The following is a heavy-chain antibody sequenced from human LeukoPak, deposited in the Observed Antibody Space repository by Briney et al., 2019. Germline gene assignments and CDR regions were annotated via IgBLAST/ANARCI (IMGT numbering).Heavy chain of an antibody. Sequence: GGSLRLSCAASGFTFSSYGMHWVRQAPGKGLEWVAVISYDGSNKYYADSVKGRFTISRDNSKNTLYLQMNSLRAEDTAVYYCARDYSGSYYVLDSWGQGTLVTVSA. V-gene: IGHV3-30*03. J-gene: IGHJ4*02. CDR2: ISYDGSNK. D-gene: IGHD1-26*01. CDR1: GFTFSSYG. CDR3: ARDYSGSYYVLDS.